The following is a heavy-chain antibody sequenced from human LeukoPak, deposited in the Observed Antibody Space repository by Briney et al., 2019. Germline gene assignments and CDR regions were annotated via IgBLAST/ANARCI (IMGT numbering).Heavy chain of an antibody. D-gene: IGHD3-22*01. J-gene: IGHJ6*03. Sequence: GGSLRLSRAASGFTFSDFYMSWIRQAPGKGLEWVSYISSSGSTIYYADSVKGRFTISRDNAKNSLYLQMNSLRAEDTAVYYCARTMTTAFYMDVWGKGTTVTVSS. CDR1: GFTFSDFY. V-gene: IGHV3-11*04. CDR2: ISSSGSTI. CDR3: ARTMTTAFYMDV.